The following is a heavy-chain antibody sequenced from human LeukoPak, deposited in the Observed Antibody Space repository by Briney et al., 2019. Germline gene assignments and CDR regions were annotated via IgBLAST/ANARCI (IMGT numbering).Heavy chain of an antibody. CDR2: ISAYNGNT. CDR1: GYTFTSYG. CDR3: ATSGYDYYYYMDV. J-gene: IGHJ6*03. D-gene: IGHD5-12*01. Sequence: ASVKVSCKASGYTFTSYGISWVRQAPGQGLEWMGWISAYNGNTNYAQKLQGRVTMTRDTSISTAYMELSRLRSDDTAVYYCATSGYDYYYYMDVWGKGTTVTVSS. V-gene: IGHV1-18*01.